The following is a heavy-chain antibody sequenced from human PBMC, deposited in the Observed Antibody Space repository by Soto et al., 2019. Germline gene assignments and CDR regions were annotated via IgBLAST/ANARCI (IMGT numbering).Heavy chain of an antibody. D-gene: IGHD3-10*02. CDR2: LSYDGKSD. CDR1: GFSFSSYA. V-gene: IGHV3-30*04. J-gene: IGHJ6*02. CDR3: AKDLIVRGLRVEV. Sequence: QLQLVESGGDVVQPGRSLRLSCVGSGFSFSSYAMHWVRQAPGKGLEWVAFLSYDGKSDYYTDSVKGRFIISRDNSKSTLYLQMNNLRLEDTAVYYCAKDLIVRGLRVEVWGQGTSVTVSS.